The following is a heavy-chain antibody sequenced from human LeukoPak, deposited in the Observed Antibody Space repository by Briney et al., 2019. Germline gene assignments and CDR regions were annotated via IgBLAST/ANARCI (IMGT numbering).Heavy chain of an antibody. D-gene: IGHD6-19*01. J-gene: IGHJ3*02. CDR1: GFTFSSYS. Sequence: PGGSLRLSCAASGFTFSSYSMNWVRQAPGKGLEWVSSISSSSSYIYYADSVKGRFTISRDNAKNSLYLQMNSLRAEDTAVYYCARLDRWLVPWEGDAFDIWGQGTMVTVSS. V-gene: IGHV3-21*01. CDR2: ISSSSSYI. CDR3: ARLDRWLVPWEGDAFDI.